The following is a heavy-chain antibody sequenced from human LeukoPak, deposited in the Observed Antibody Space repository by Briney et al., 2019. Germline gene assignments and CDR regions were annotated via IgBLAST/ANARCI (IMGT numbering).Heavy chain of an antibody. J-gene: IGHJ5*02. V-gene: IGHV4-59*11. CDR1: GGSISSHY. CDR2: IYYSGST. CDR3: ARSMYSWNYRGWLDP. D-gene: IGHD1-7*01. Sequence: SETLFLTCTVSGGSISSHYWSWFRQPPGKGLEWIGYIYYSGSTNYNPSLKSRVTISVDTSKNQCSLKLSSVTAADTAVYYCARSMYSWNYRGWLDPWGQGTLVTVSS.